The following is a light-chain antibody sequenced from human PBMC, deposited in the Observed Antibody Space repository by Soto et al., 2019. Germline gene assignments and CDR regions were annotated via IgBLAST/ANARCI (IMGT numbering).Light chain of an antibody. CDR1: QGISNH. Sequence: DIQMTQSPSSLSASVGDRVTITCRPSQGISNHLAWYQQKPGKAPSLLIHAAYNLQSGAPARFSGSISGTDYTLTISSLQPEDVAAYYCQMYHSPPWAFGQGTKVDVK. J-gene: IGKJ1*01. V-gene: IGKV1-27*01. CDR3: QMYHSPPWA. CDR2: AAY.